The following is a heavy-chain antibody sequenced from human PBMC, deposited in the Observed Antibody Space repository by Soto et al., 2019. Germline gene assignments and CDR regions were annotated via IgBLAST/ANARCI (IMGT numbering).Heavy chain of an antibody. CDR3: AREGVVVNYGMCV. V-gene: IGHV1-46*01. D-gene: IGHD3-22*01. Sequence: ASVKVSCKASGYTFASYYMHWVRQAPGQGLEWMGIINPSGGSTSYAQKFQGRVTMTRDTSTSTVYMELSSLRSEDTAVYYCAREGVVVNYGMCVWGQGTTVTVSS. J-gene: IGHJ6*02. CDR1: GYTFASYY. CDR2: INPSGGST.